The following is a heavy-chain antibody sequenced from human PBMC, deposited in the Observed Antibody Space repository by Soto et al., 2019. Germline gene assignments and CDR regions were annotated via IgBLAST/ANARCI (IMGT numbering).Heavy chain of an antibody. Sequence: QVQLVQSGAEVKKPGSSVKVSCNASGDTFSVYTINWVRQAPGLGLEWMGRVNPILSMSNGAQKFQGRVTMTADKSTSTAYMELRSLRSEDTAFYYCATSYGSGYRAFDYWGQGALVTVSS. CDR3: ATSYGSGYRAFDY. CDR2: VNPILSMS. D-gene: IGHD3-10*01. CDR1: GDTFSVYT. J-gene: IGHJ4*02. V-gene: IGHV1-69*02.